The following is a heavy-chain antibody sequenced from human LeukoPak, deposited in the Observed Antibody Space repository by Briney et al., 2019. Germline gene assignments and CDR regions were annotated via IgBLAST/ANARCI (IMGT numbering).Heavy chain of an antibody. CDR1: GYTFTSYD. Sequence: ASVKVSCKASGYTFTSYDINWVRQATGQGLEWMGWMNPNSGNTGYAQKFQGRVTITRNTSISAAYMEPSSLRSEDTAVYYCAKARRFLRFFSVGFQPDAFDIWGQGTMVTVSS. CDR3: AKARRFLRFFSVGFQPDAFDI. V-gene: IGHV1-8*03. CDR2: MNPNSGNT. D-gene: IGHD3-3*01. J-gene: IGHJ3*02.